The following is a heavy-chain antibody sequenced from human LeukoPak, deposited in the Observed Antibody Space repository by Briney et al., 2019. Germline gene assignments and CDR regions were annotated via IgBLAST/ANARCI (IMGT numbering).Heavy chain of an antibody. V-gene: IGHV1-2*02. D-gene: IGHD2-21*01. CDR3: AREAGDNAFDI. J-gene: IGHJ3*02. Sequence: GASVKVSRKASGYTFTDYYMHWVRQAPGQRLEWMGLINPNSGGTNYVQKFQGRVTMTRDTSISTAYMEVSRLRSDDTAVYYCAREAGDNAFDIWGQGTMVTVSS. CDR1: GYTFTDYY. CDR2: INPNSGGT.